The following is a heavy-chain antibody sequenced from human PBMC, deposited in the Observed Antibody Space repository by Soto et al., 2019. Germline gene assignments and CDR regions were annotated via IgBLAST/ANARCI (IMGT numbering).Heavy chain of an antibody. D-gene: IGHD2-15*01. V-gene: IGHV4-59*01. Sequence: ASETLSLTCTVSGGSISSYYWSWIRQPPGKGLEWIGYIYYSGSTNYNPSLKSRVTISVDTSKNQFSLKLSSVTAADTAVYYCARGLPVAATHYYFDYWGQGTLVTVSS. J-gene: IGHJ4*02. CDR1: GGSISSYY. CDR3: ARGLPVAATHYYFDY. CDR2: IYYSGST.